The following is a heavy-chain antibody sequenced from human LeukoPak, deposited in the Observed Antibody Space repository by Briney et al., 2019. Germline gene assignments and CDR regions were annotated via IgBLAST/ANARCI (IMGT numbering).Heavy chain of an antibody. Sequence: GGSLRLSCAASGFPFSSYSMNWVRQAPGKGLEWVSYISSSSSTIYYADSVKGRFTISRDNAKNSLYLHMNSLRAEDTAVYYCARDGSFHWYFDLWGRGTLVTVSS. CDR1: GFPFSSYS. D-gene: IGHD2/OR15-2a*01. CDR2: ISSSSSTI. J-gene: IGHJ2*01. CDR3: ARDGSFHWYFDL. V-gene: IGHV3-48*04.